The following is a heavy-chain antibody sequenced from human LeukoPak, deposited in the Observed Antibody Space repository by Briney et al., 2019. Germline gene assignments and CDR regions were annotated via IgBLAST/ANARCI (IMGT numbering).Heavy chain of an antibody. CDR2: IYYTGRA. Sequence: SETLSLTCNVSGVSIGSYYWSWIRQSPGKGPEWIGYIYYTGRAKYNPSLESRVSMSFDTSRNQCSLKVNSVSAADTAVYFCARHGAWGARYHYYGMDVWGQGTTVTVSS. CDR1: GVSIGSYY. J-gene: IGHJ6*02. CDR3: ARHGAWGARYHYYGMDV. V-gene: IGHV4-59*08. D-gene: IGHD7-27*01.